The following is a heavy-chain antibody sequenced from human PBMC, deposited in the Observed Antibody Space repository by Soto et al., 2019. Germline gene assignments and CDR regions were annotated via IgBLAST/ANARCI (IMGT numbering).Heavy chain of an antibody. J-gene: IGHJ6*02. CDR1: GFTFSSYW. V-gene: IGHV3-74*01. CDR3: ARDYGDYDYYYGMDV. D-gene: IGHD4-17*01. CDR2: INSDGSST. Sequence: GSLRLSCAASGFTFSSYWMHWVRQAPGKGLVWVSRINSDGSSTSYADSVKGRFTISRDNAKNTLYLQMNSLRAEDTAVYYCARDYGDYDYYYGMDVWGQGTTVTVSS.